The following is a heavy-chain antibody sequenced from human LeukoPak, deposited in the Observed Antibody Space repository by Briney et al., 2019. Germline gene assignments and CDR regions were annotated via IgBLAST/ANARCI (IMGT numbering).Heavy chain of an antibody. D-gene: IGHD2-2*02. CDR1: GYTFTSYY. J-gene: IGHJ5*02. CDR3: ARTGEYQLLYEGLIWFDP. Sequence: ASVKVSCKASGYTFTSYYMHWVRQAPGQGLEWMGWINTNTGNPTYAQGFTGRFVFSLDTSVSTAYLQISSLKAEDTAVYYCARTGEYQLLYEGLIWFDPWGQGTLVTVSS. V-gene: IGHV7-4-1*02. CDR2: INTNTGNP.